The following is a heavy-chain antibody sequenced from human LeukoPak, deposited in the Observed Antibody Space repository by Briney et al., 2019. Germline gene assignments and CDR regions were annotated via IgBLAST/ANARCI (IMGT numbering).Heavy chain of an antibody. CDR3: ARRRGYSYGQHYYYYYGMDV. CDR2: INPNSGGT. CDR1: GYTFTGYY. V-gene: IGHV1-2*02. D-gene: IGHD5-18*01. J-gene: IGHJ6*02. Sequence: ASVKVSCKASGYTFTGYYMHWVRQAPGQGLEWMGWINPNSGGTNYAQKFQGRVTMTRDTSISTAYVELSRLRSDDTAVYYCARRRGYSYGQHYYYYYGMDVWGQGTTVTVSS.